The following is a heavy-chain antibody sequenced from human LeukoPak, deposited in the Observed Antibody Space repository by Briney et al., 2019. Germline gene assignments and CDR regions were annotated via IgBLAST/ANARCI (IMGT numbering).Heavy chain of an antibody. V-gene: IGHV4-34*01. CDR2: INHSGST. D-gene: IGHD5-12*01. CDR1: GGSFSGYY. J-gene: IGHJ5*02. CDR3: ATLVGSGYDFDGSRWFDP. Sequence: PSETLSLTCAVYGGSFSGYYWSWIRQPPGKGLEWIGEINHSGSTNYNPSLKSRVTISVDTSKNQFSLKLSSVTAADTAVYYCATLVGSGYDFDGSRWFDPWGQGTLVTVSS.